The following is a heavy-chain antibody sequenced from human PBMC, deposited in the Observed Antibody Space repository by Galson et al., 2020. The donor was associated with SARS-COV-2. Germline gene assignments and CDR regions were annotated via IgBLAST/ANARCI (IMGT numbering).Heavy chain of an antibody. V-gene: IGHV3-9*01. CDR2: ISWNSGSI. CDR3: AKGRSTYHFDY. Sequence: SGGSLRLSCIASGFSFDAYVMHWVRQAPGKGLEWVSSISWNSGSIDYPDSVEGRLIIARDNAKNSLYLQMNSLRGEDAALYYCAKGRSTYHFDYWGQGTLVTVSS. CDR1: GFSFDAYV. J-gene: IGHJ4*02. D-gene: IGHD2-21*01.